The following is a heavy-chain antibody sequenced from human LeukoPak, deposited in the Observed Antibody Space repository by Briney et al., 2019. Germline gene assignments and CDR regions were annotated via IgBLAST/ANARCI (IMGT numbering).Heavy chain of an antibody. J-gene: IGHJ3*02. CDR1: GDSISSFY. D-gene: IGHD3-9*01. V-gene: IGHV4-59*08. CDR2: IFSGGRS. Sequence: SETLSLTCTVSGDSISSFYWSWIRQPPGKGLEWIGYIFSGGRSNYNPSLKSRVTISVDTSKNQFSLKLSSVTAADTAVYYCARHVAILTGYFDAFDMWGQGTMVTVSS. CDR3: ARHVAILTGYFDAFDM.